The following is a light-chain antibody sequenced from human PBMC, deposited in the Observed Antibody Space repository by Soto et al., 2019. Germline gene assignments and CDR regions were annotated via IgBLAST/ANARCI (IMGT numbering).Light chain of an antibody. CDR2: GAS. J-gene: IGKJ3*01. V-gene: IGKV3-15*01. CDR1: QSVSSN. Sequence: EIVMTQSPATLSVSPGERATLSCRASQSVSSNLAWYQQKPGQAPRLLIYGASTRATGIPARFSGSGSGTDFTLTISSLQPEDVETYYCQKYNSAPLTFGPGTKVDIK. CDR3: QKYNSAPLT.